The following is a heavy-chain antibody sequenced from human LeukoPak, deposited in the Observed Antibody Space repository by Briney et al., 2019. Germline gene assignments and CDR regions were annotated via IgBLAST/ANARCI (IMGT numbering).Heavy chain of an antibody. V-gene: IGHV3-33*01. CDR3: VRDRGYYGDY. J-gene: IGHJ4*02. Sequence: GGSLRLSCAASGFTFSSYGMHWVRQAPGKGLEWVAIIWYDGSNKYYAGSVKGRFTISRDNSKNTLNLQMNSLRAEDTAVYYCVRDRGYYGDYWGQGTLVTVSS. CDR1: GFTFSSYG. D-gene: IGHD3-3*01. CDR2: IWYDGSNK.